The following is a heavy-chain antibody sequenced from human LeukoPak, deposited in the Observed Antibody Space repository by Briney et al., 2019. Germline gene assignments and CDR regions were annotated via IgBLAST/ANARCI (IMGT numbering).Heavy chain of an antibody. CDR1: GGSISSSSYY. CDR2: IYYSGST. CDR3: ARADYDFWSGYFSPPDV. D-gene: IGHD3-3*01. J-gene: IGHJ6*04. V-gene: IGHV4-39*01. Sequence: SETLSLTCTVSGGSISSSSYYWGWIRQPPGKGLEWIGSIYYSGSTYYNPSLKSRVTISVDTSKNQFSLKLSSVTAADTAVHYCARADYDFWSGYFSPPDVWGKGTTVTVSS.